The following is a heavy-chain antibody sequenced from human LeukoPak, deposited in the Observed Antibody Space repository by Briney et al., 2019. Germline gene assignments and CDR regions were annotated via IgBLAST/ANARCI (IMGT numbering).Heavy chain of an antibody. Sequence: PSETLSLTCTVSGVSISDYYWSWIRQPPGKGLEWIGYIYYSERPNYNPSLKSRVTISIDTSKNQFSLKLTSLTAADTAVYYCARRGGSPLGAFDIWAQGTMVTVSS. CDR2: IYYSERP. V-gene: IGHV4-59*01. CDR3: ARRGGSPLGAFDI. CDR1: GVSISDYY. J-gene: IGHJ3*02. D-gene: IGHD1-26*01.